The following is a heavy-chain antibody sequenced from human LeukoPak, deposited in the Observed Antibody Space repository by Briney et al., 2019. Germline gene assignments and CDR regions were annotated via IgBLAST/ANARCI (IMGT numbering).Heavy chain of an antibody. Sequence: PSETLSLTCTVSGDSISSSSYYWGWIRQPPGKGLEWIGSISYSGNTYYSPSLKSRVTISIDTSKNQFSLKLSSVTAADTAVYYCARDLFPMAVAANYYAMDVWGQGTTVTVSS. D-gene: IGHD6-19*01. V-gene: IGHV4-39*07. CDR2: ISYSGNT. CDR3: ARDLFPMAVAANYYAMDV. J-gene: IGHJ6*02. CDR1: GDSISSSSYY.